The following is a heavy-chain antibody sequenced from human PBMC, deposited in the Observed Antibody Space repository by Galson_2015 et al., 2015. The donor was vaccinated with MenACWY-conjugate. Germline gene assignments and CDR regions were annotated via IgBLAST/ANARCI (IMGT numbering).Heavy chain of an antibody. CDR2: ISGSGGST. Sequence: LRLSCAASGFTFSSYALSWVRQAPGKGLEWVTAISGSGGSTYYADSVKGRFTISRDNSKNTLYLQTNSLRAEDTAVYYCAKGGLGGSYSVDFDYWGQGTLVTVSS. J-gene: IGHJ4*02. CDR3: AKGGLGGSYSVDFDY. D-gene: IGHD1-26*01. CDR1: GFTFSSYA. V-gene: IGHV3-23*01.